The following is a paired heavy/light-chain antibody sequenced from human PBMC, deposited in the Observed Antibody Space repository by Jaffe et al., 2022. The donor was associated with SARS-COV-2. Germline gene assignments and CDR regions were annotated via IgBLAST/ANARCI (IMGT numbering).Light chain of an antibody. V-gene: IGLV2-8*01. Sequence: QSALTQPPSASGSPGQSVTISCTGTSSDVGGYNLVSWSQQHPGKAPKLIIYEVSKRPSGVPDRFSGSTSGNTASLTVSGLQAEDEADYYCSSYAGSNTLIFGGGTKLTVL. J-gene: IGLJ2*01. CDR1: SSDVGGYNL. CDR2: EVS. CDR3: SSYAGSNTLI.
Heavy chain of an antibody. CDR3: AKGVFRSGAWTEIDV. CDR2: IIAIFGTA. D-gene: IGHD3-3*01. J-gene: IGHJ3*01. V-gene: IGHV1-69*01. CDR1: GGIFSTYA. Sequence: QVQLVQSGAEVKKPGSSVKVSCKASGGIFSTYAFSWVRQAPGQGLEWMGGIIAIFGTATYAQKFQGRVTITADESTSTAYMELSSLRSEDTAVYYCAKGVFRSGAWTEIDVWGQGTMVTVSS.